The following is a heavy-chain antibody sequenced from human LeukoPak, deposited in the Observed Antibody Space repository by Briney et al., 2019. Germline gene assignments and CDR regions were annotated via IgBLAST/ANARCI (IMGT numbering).Heavy chain of an antibody. CDR2: IYNSGST. V-gene: IGHV4-59*01. J-gene: IGHJ4*02. D-gene: IGHD3/OR15-3a*01. CDR3: ARGRGLEDS. CDR1: GGSISTYY. Sequence: PSETLSLTCTVSGGSISTYYWSWIRQPPGKGLEWIGYIYNSGSTSYNPSLKSRVTISVDTSKNQFSLKLSSVTAVDTAVYYCARGRGLEDSWGQGTLVTVSS.